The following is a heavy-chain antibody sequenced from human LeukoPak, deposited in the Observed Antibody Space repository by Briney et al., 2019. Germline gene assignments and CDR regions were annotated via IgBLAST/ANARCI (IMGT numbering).Heavy chain of an antibody. CDR3: ARDSSAWPHHPDY. Sequence: GGSLRLSCAASGFTFSSYWMSWVRQAPGKGLEWVANINQDGSEKYYVDSVKGRFTISRDNAKNSLYLQMNSLRAEDSAVYYYARDSSAWPHHPDYWGQGTLVTVSS. D-gene: IGHD6-19*01. CDR2: INQDGSEK. CDR1: GFTFSSYW. J-gene: IGHJ4*02. V-gene: IGHV3-7*05.